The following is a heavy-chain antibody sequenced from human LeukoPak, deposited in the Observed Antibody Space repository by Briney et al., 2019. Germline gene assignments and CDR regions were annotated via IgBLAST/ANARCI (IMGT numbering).Heavy chain of an antibody. CDR3: ATGALYAFDI. CDR1: GFTFSRYA. Sequence: PGRSLRLSCAASGFTFSRYAMHWVRQAPGKGLEWVAVAPHDGSDEDYADSVKGRFTISRDNSKNTLNLQMNSLGPEDSALYYCATGALYAFDIWGQGTMVSVSS. V-gene: IGHV3-30*04. J-gene: IGHJ3*02. CDR2: APHDGSDE.